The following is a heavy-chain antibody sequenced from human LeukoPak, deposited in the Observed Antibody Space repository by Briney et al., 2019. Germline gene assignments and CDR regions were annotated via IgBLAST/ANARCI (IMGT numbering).Heavy chain of an antibody. CDR3: AREWGITIFGVVPRAGYGMDV. CDR2: IGTAGDT. J-gene: IGHJ6*02. CDR1: GFTFSSYD. V-gene: IGHV3-13*04. Sequence: GGSLRLSCAASGFTFSSYDMHWVRQATGKGLEWVSAIGTAGDTYYPGSVKGRFTISRENAKNSLYLQMNSLRAGDTAVYYCAREWGITIFGVVPRAGYGMDVWGQGTTVTVSS. D-gene: IGHD3-3*01.